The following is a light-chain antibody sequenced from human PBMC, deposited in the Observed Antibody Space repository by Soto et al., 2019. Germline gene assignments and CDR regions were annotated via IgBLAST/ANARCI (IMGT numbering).Light chain of an antibody. CDR3: CSYAGSSFV. J-gene: IGLJ1*01. Sequence: QSVLTQPRSVSGSPGQSVTISCTGTSSDVGGYNYVSLYQQHPGKAPKLMIYDVSKRPSGVPDRFSGSKSGNTASLTISGLQAEDEADYYCCSYAGSSFVFGTGTKLTVL. CDR2: DVS. V-gene: IGLV2-11*01. CDR1: SSDVGGYNY.